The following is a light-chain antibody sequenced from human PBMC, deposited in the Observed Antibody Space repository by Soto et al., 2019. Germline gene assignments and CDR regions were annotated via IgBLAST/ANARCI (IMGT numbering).Light chain of an antibody. CDR2: SNN. CDR1: SSNIGSNT. V-gene: IGLV1-44*01. Sequence: QSVLTQPPSASGTPGQRVTISCSGSSSNIGSNTVNWYQQLPGTAPKLLIYSNNQRPSGVPDRLSGSKSGNSASLAISGLQSDDEADYYCAAWYDSLNGWVFGGGTQLTVL. CDR3: AAWYDSLNGWV. J-gene: IGLJ3*02.